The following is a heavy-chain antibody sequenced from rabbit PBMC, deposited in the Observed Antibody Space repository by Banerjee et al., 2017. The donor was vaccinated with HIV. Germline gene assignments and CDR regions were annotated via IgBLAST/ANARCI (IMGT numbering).Heavy chain of an antibody. CDR1: GFSFSSSYW. J-gene: IGHJ4*01. Sequence: QEQLEESGGDLVKPGASLTLTCTASGFSFSSSYWICWVRQAPGKGLDWIACINAITGKAVYANWAKGRSTCSKAASTTVTLQMTSLTAADAAIYFCARFYAGYGDFGFVAMWGPGTLVTVS. D-gene: IGHD7-1*01. CDR2: INAITGKA. CDR3: ARFYAGYGDFGFVAM. V-gene: IGHV1S45*01.